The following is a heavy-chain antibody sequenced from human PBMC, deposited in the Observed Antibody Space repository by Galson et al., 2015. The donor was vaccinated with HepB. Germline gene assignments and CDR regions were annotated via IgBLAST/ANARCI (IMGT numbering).Heavy chain of an antibody. CDR1: GSTLNELS. CDR3: VGSGDFHAFYL. CDR2: FDPEEGET. V-gene: IGHV1-24*01. D-gene: IGHD3-10*01. J-gene: IGHJ3*01. Sequence: SVKVSCKVSGSTLNELSIHWVRQAPGKGLEWVGGFDPEEGETIYAQKFQDTLTMTEDTSTDTVYMELTSLTSEDTAIYFCVGSGDFHAFYLWGQGTMVTVSS.